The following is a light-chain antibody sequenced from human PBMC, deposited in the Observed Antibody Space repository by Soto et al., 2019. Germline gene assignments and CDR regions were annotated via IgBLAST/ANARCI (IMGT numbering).Light chain of an antibody. CDR3: SSFTTSSTVV. CDR2: DVS. CDR1: SSDVGGYNY. V-gene: IGLV2-14*01. J-gene: IGLJ2*01. Sequence: QSALTQPASVSGSPGQSIAISRTGTSSDVGGYNYVSWYQQHPGKAPKLMIHDVSNRPSGVSNRFSGSKSGNTASLTISGLQAEDEADYYCSSFTTSSTVVFGGGTKLTVL.